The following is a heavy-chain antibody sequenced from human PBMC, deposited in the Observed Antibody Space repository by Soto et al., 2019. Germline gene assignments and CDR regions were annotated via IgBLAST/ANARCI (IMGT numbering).Heavy chain of an antibody. J-gene: IGHJ6*02. CDR1: GYTFDDYA. D-gene: IGHD3-10*01. Sequence: EVQLVESGGGLVQTGRSLRLSCSASGYTFDDYAMHWVRQAHGKGLEWVSSISWNSGSIGYAESVKGRFTISRDNANNSLDLQINRLRADDPAIYNSAKDIAVRPNYGMNVSSQGNTVKVTS. CDR3: AKDIAVRPNYGMNV. V-gene: IGHV3-9*01. CDR2: ISWNSGSI.